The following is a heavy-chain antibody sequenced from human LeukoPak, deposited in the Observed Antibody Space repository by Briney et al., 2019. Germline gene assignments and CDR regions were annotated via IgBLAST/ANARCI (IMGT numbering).Heavy chain of an antibody. CDR3: ARDVVVVAASDSNFDY. CDR1: GFTFSSYE. D-gene: IGHD2-15*01. J-gene: IGHJ4*02. V-gene: IGHV3-48*03. CDR2: ISSSGSTI. Sequence: GGSLRLSCAASGFTFSSYEMNWVRQAPGKGLEWVSYISSSGSTIYYADSVKGRFTISRDNAKNSLYLQMNSLRAEDTAVYYCARDVVVVAASDSNFDYWGQGTLVAVSS.